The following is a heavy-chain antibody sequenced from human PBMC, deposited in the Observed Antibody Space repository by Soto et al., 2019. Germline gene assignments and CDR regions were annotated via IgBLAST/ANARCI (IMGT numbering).Heavy chain of an antibody. J-gene: IGHJ4*02. CDR3: ARAPIIGATFFDY. V-gene: IGHV4-34*01. CDR1: GGSLSGHY. D-gene: IGHD5-12*01. CDR2: INRSGGT. Sequence: PSETLSLTCVVNGGSLSGHYWSWIRQAPGKSLEWIGEINRSGGTNYDPSLKSRVTISVDASKNEFSLKLKSVTAADTAVYYCARAPIIGATFFDYWGQGSLVTVSS.